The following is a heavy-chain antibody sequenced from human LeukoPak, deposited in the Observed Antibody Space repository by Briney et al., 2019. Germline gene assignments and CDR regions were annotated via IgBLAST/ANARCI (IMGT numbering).Heavy chain of an antibody. J-gene: IGHJ3*02. Sequence: ASVNVSCKASGYTFTGYYIHWVRQAPGQELEWMGWIYPYSGDTNYAQNFQGRVTMTRDTSIRTAYMELSSLKSDDTAVYYCARDRNSGSSLDIWGQGTMLTVSS. V-gene: IGHV1-2*02. CDR2: IYPYSGDT. D-gene: IGHD6-6*01. CDR1: GYTFTGYY. CDR3: ARDRNSGSSLDI.